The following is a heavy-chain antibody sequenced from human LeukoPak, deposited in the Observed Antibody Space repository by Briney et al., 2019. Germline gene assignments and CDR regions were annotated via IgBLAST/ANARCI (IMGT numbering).Heavy chain of an antibody. CDR2: INHSGST. V-gene: IGHV4-34*01. J-gene: IGHJ5*02. Sequence: PSETLSLTCAVYGGSSSGYYWSWIRQPPGKGLEWIGEINHSGSTNYNPSLKSRVTISVDTSKNQFSLKLSSVTAADTAVYYCARGGTKYCSGGSCYFRAWGQGTLVTVSS. D-gene: IGHD2-15*01. CDR1: GGSSSGYY. CDR3: ARGGTKYCSGGSCYFRA.